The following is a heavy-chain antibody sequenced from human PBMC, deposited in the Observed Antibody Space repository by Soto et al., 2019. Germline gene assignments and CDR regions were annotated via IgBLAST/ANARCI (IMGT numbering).Heavy chain of an antibody. V-gene: IGHV4-39*01. CDR3: ARWSDLGYCSGGSCYFDY. J-gene: IGHJ4*02. CDR1: GGSISSSSYY. D-gene: IGHD2-15*01. CDR2: IYYSGST. Sequence: QLQLQESGPGLVKPSETLSLTCTVSGGSISSSSYYWGWIRQPPGKGLEWIGSIYYSGSTYYNPSLKSRVTISVDTSKHQLSLKLSSVTAADTAVYYCARWSDLGYCSGGSCYFDYWGQGTLVTVSS.